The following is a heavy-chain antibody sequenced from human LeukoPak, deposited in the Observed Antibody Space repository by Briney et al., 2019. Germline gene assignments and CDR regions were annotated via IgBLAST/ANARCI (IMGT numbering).Heavy chain of an antibody. Sequence: SETLSLTCTVSGGSISSYYWSWIRQPPGKGLEWIGYIYYSGSTNYNPSLKSRVTISVDTSKNQFSLKLSSVTAADTAVYYCARRLTGYYLGYFDYWGQGTLVTVSS. CDR1: GGSISSYY. CDR2: IYYSGST. CDR3: ARRLTGYYLGYFDY. D-gene: IGHD3-9*01. V-gene: IGHV4-59*12. J-gene: IGHJ4*02.